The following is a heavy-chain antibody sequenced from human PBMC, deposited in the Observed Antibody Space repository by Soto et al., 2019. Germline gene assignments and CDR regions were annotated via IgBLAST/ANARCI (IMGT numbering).Heavy chain of an antibody. Sequence: SGGSLRLSCAASGFTFSTYLMSWVRQAPGKGLEWVSSVSGSGDRTLYADSVKGRFTISRDNSKNTLYMQMNTLTAEDTAVYYYAKRNYPESNVKTIDSWGQGTLVTVSS. J-gene: IGHJ4*02. CDR2: VSGSGDRT. CDR3: AKRNYPESNVKTIDS. D-gene: IGHD4-4*01. V-gene: IGHV3-23*01. CDR1: GFTFSTYL.